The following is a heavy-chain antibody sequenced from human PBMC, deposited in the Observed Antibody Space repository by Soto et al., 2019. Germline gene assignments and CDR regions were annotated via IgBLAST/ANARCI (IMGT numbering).Heavy chain of an antibody. CDR3: ATTRITIPPRGNWFDP. D-gene: IGHD3-3*01. Sequence: ASVKVSCKASGYTFTSYGISWVRQAPGQGLEWMGWISAYNGNTNYAQKLQGRVTMTTDTSTSTAYMELRSLRSEDTAVYYCATTRITIPPRGNWFDPWGQGTLVTVSS. CDR1: GYTFTSYG. V-gene: IGHV1-18*01. CDR2: ISAYNGNT. J-gene: IGHJ5*02.